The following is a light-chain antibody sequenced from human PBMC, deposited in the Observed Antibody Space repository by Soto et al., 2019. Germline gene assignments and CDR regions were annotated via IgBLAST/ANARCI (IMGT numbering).Light chain of an antibody. J-gene: IGKJ5*01. CDR3: QQRRSWPPTIT. V-gene: IGKV1-9*01. CDR1: QVISSY. Sequence: IQLTQSPSSLSASVGDRVTITCRASQVISSYLAWYQQKPGKAPKLLIYAASTLQSGVPSRFSGSGSGTDFTLAISSLEPEDFAVYYCQQRRSWPPTITFGQGTRLEIK. CDR2: AAS.